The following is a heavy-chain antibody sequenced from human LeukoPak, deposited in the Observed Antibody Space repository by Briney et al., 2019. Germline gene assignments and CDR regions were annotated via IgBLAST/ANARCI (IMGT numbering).Heavy chain of an antibody. CDR2: INHSGST. CDR1: GGSFSGYH. D-gene: IGHD6-13*01. Sequence: PSETLSLTCAVYGGSFSGYHWSWIRQPPGKGLEWIGEINHSGSTNYNPSLKSRVTVSVDTSKNQFSLKLSSVIAADTAVYYCASSLMDSSSWYYFDYWGQGTLVTVSS. V-gene: IGHV4-34*01. CDR3: ASSLMDSSSWYYFDY. J-gene: IGHJ4*02.